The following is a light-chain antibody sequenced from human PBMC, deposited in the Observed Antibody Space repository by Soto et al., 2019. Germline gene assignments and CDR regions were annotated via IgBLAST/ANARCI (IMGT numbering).Light chain of an antibody. Sequence: EIVLTQSPGTLSLSPGERATLSCRASQSVSSSYLAWYQQKPGQAPRLLIYGASSRATGIPDRFSGSGSGADSTLTSSSLEPEHFAAYYCQQHGSSPPTFGGGTKVEIK. V-gene: IGKV3-20*01. CDR2: GAS. CDR3: QQHGSSPPT. CDR1: QSVSSSY. J-gene: IGKJ4*01.